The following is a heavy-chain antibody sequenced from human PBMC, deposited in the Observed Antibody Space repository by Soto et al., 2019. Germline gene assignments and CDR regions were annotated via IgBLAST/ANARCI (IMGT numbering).Heavy chain of an antibody. CDR3: AREPLWFGELLSTGSFDY. Sequence: ASVKVSCKASGYTFTSYAMHWVRQAPGQRLEWMGWINAGNGNTKYSQKFQGRVTITRDTSASTAYMELGSLRSEDTAVYYCAREPLWFGELLSTGSFDYWGQGTLVTVSS. CDR2: INAGNGNT. V-gene: IGHV1-3*01. J-gene: IGHJ4*02. D-gene: IGHD3-10*01. CDR1: GYTFTSYA.